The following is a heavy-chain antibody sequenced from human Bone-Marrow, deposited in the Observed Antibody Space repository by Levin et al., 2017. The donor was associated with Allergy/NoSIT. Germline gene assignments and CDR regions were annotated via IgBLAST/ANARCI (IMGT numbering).Heavy chain of an antibody. Sequence: SGGSLRLSCAASGFTVGTNYMSWVRQAPGKGLEWVSLLYTGGTTYYADSVKGRFIISRDNSTNTLYLQMSSLRAEDTAVYYCARVLRYYYDSRDLPFDPWGQGTLVTVSS. CDR1: GFTVGTNY. V-gene: IGHV3-66*01. CDR2: LYTGGTT. J-gene: IGHJ5*02. D-gene: IGHD3-22*01. CDR3: ARVLRYYYDSRDLPFDP.